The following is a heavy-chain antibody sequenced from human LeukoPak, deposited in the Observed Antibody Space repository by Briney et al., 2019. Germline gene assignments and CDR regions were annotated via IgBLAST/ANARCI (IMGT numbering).Heavy chain of an antibody. CDR3: ARPIYYESSAGAFDI. J-gene: IGHJ3*02. CDR2: INPNSGGT. Sequence: ASVKVSCKASGYTFTAYYIHWERQAPGQGLEWMGWINPNSGGTSYARKFQGSVTVTRDTSITTAYMELSSLRSDDTAVYYCARPIYYESSAGAFDIWGQGTMVTVSS. D-gene: IGHD3-22*01. V-gene: IGHV1-2*02. CDR1: GYTFTAYY.